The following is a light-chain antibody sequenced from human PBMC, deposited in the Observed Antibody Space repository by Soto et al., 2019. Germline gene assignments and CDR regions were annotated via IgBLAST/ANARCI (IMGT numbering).Light chain of an antibody. V-gene: IGLV1-40*01. Sequence: QSVLTQPPSVSGAPGQRVTISCTGSSANSGAGYDVHWYQQLPGTAPKLLIYGNSNRPSGVPDRFSGSKSGTSASRAITGLQAEDEADYYCQSYDSSLSGSGVFGGGTKLTVL. J-gene: IGLJ2*01. CDR1: SANSGAGYD. CDR3: QSYDSSLSGSGV. CDR2: GNS.